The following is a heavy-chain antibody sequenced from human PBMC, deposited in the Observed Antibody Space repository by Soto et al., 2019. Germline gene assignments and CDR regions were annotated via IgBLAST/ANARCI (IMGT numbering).Heavy chain of an antibody. CDR2: IWYDGSNK. Sequence: ESVGGVVQPGRSLRLSCAASGFTFSSFGMHWVRQAPGKGLEWVAIIWYDGSNKYYADSVKGRFTVSRDNSKNIVYLQMNSLRADDTAVYYCARQGASGSHDYWGKGTLVTVSS. CDR1: GFTFSSFG. J-gene: IGHJ4*02. D-gene: IGHD1-26*01. V-gene: IGHV3-33*01. CDR3: ARQGASGSHDY.